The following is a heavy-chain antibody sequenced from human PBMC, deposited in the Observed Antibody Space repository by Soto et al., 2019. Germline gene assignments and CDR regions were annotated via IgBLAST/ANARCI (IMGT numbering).Heavy chain of an antibody. CDR2: ISYSGST. J-gene: IGHJ5*02. D-gene: IGHD3-10*01. V-gene: IGHV4-61*01. CDR3: ARLLWSRGDWFDP. Sequence: SETLSLTCTVSGGSVSSGSYYWSWIRQPPGKGLEWIAYISYSGSTNYNPSLKSRVTISVDTSKNQFSLKLSSVTAADTAVYYCARLLWSRGDWFDPWGQGTLVTVSS. CDR1: GGSVSSGSYY.